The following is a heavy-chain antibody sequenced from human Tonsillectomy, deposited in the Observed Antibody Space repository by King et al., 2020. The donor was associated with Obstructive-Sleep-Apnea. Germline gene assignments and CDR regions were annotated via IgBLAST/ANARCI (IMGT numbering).Heavy chain of an antibody. CDR2: ISYDGSDK. J-gene: IGHJ4*02. CDR1: GFTFSTYE. D-gene: IGHD4-17*01. Sequence: VQLVESGGGVVQPGRSLRLSCAASGFTFSTYEMHWVRPAPGKGLEWVAVISYDGSDKYYADSVKGRFTISRDNSKNKLSLQMNSLTTEDTAVFYCATYGDYPGSSFDYWGQGTLVTVSS. CDR3: ATYGDYPGSSFDY. V-gene: IGHV3-30*04.